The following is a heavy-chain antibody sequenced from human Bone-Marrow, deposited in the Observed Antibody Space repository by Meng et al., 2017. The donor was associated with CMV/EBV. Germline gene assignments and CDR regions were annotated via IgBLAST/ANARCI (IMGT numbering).Heavy chain of an antibody. CDR3: ARLWSGYYRAFFGY. D-gene: IGHD3-3*01. CDR1: GGSISRSSYY. V-gene: IGHV4-39*01. J-gene: IGHJ4*02. CDR2: VSYSGST. Sequence: SETLSLTCTVSGGSISRSSYYWGWVRQPPGKGLEWVGSVSYSGSTYYSPSLKSRVTVSVDTSKNQFSLKLSSVTAADTAVYYCARLWSGYYRAFFGYWGQGTLVTVSS.